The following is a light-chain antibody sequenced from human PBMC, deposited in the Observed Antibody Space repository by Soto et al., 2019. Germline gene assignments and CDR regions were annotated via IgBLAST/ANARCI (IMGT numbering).Light chain of an antibody. CDR1: YSLLHSNGYNY. CDR3: MQALLTQIP. CDR2: LGS. J-gene: IGKJ5*01. V-gene: IGKV2-28*01. Sequence: MRTQSPLSLPFTPGEPASISCRSTYSLLHSNGYNYLDWYLQKPGQPPQLLIYLGSTRASGVPDRFSGSGSGTRFTLKIICVEADDVMLYFSMQALLTQIPFGQRARLE.